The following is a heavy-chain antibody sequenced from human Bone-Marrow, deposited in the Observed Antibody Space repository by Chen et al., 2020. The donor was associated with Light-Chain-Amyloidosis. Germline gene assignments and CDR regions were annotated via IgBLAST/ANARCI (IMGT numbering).Heavy chain of an antibody. CDR2: IKSDADGGTT. CDR1: GFTFSGAW. V-gene: IGHV3-15*01. J-gene: IGHJ4*02. CDR3: TTDGRTDY. Sequence: EVNLVESGEGLVKPGGSLSLSCAASGFTFSGAWMSWVRQAPGKGLEWLGRIKSDADGGTTDYAAPVQGRFSISRDDSKKTLYLQMSSLKIEDTAMYYCTTDGRTDYWGQGTLVTVSS.